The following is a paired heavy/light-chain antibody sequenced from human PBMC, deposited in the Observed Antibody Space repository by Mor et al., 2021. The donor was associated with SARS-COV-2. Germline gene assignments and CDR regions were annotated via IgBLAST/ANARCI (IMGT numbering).Heavy chain of an antibody. CDR2: ISSDGNNA. Sequence: EEQLVESGGTLVQPGGSLRLSCAASGFTFSNYWMHWVRQAPGKGLVWVSRISSDGNNATYADSVRGRFTISRDNARNTLFLQMNSLRVEDTAVYFCARAPRPYTSNVFYYYAMDVWGHGTTVTVSS. CDR3: ARAPRPYTSNVFYYYAMDV. V-gene: IGHV3-74*01. CDR1: GFTFSNYW. D-gene: IGHD1-1*01. J-gene: IGHJ6*02.
Light chain of an antibody. V-gene: IGLV3-1*01. CDR3: QTWDTITV. Sequence: SYELTQPPSLSVSPGQTATITCSGDELEDRYVWWYQQRPGQSPVMIIYQDSRRPSGIPARFSGSNSGNTATLTITGTQTMDEADYYCQTWDTITVFGGGTKLTVL. CDR2: QDS. CDR1: ELEDRY. J-gene: IGLJ3*02.